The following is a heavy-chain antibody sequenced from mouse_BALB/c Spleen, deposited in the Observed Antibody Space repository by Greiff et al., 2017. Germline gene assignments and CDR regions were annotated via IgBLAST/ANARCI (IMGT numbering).Heavy chain of an antibody. CDR3: ARQDRGYYAMDY. V-gene: IGHV5-6*01. Sequence: VQLKESGGDLVKPGGSLKLSCAASGFTFSSYGMSWVRQTPDKRLEWVATISSGGSYTYYPDSVKGRFTISRDNAKNTLYLQMSSLKSEDTAMYYCARQDRGYYAMDYWGQGTSVTVSS. J-gene: IGHJ4*01. CDR1: GFTFSSYG. CDR2: ISSGGSYT.